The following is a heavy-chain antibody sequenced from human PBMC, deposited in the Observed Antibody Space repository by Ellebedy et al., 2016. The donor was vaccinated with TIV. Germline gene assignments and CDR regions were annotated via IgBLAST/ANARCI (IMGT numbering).Heavy chain of an antibody. Sequence: GESLKISCAASGFTFSSYSMNWVRQAPGKGLEWVANIKQDGSEKYYVDSVKGRFTISRDNAKNSLYLQMNSLRAEDTAVYYCARDSLGYSSSIWGQGTLVTVSS. CDR1: GFTFSSYS. CDR3: ARDSLGYSSSI. CDR2: IKQDGSEK. V-gene: IGHV3-7*01. J-gene: IGHJ4*02. D-gene: IGHD6-13*01.